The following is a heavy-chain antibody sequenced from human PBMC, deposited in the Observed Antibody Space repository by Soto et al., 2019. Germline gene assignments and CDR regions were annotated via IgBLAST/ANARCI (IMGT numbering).Heavy chain of an antibody. CDR3: AKDRLKLAPHYFDY. D-gene: IGHD6-13*01. Sequence: GGSQRLSCAASEFTFSSYAVTWVRQAPGKGLEWVSAISGSGVSTYYADSVKGRFTISRDNSKNTLYLQMNSLRAEDTAVYYCAKDRLKLAPHYFDYWGQGTLVTVSS. CDR1: EFTFSSYA. CDR2: ISGSGVST. V-gene: IGHV3-23*01. J-gene: IGHJ4*02.